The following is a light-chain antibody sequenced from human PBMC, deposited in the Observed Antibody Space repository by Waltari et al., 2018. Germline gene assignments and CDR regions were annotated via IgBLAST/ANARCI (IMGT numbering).Light chain of an antibody. CDR3: QQYDSSVT. Sequence: EVMLTPSPGTLSLSPGERATLSCRASQSISTSLAWYQQKPGQAPRLLIYGASSRATGIPDMFSGSGSGTDFTRSISSLEPEDFAVYYCQQYDSSVTFGPGTKVDIK. CDR2: GAS. CDR1: QSISTS. J-gene: IGKJ3*01. V-gene: IGKV3-20*01.